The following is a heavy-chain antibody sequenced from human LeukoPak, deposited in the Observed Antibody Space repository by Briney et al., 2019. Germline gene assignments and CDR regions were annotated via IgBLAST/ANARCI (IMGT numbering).Heavy chain of an antibody. V-gene: IGHV3-21*01. CDR2: ISSSSSYI. CDR3: ARGLPIVVVVAATDAFDI. J-gene: IGHJ3*02. D-gene: IGHD2-15*01. Sequence: GGSLRLSCAASGFTFSSYSMNWVRQAPGKGLEWVSSISSSSSYIYYADSVKGRFTISRDNAENSLYLQMNSLRAEDTAVYYCARGLPIVVVVAATDAFDIWGQGTMVTVSS. CDR1: GFTFSSYS.